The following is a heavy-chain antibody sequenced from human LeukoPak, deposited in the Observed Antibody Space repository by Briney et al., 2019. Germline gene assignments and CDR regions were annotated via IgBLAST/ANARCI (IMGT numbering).Heavy chain of an antibody. J-gene: IGHJ4*02. CDR3: AKWQDSTYWGYFDY. CDR2: INSNGRST. V-gene: IGHV3-23*01. CDR1: GFTFSSYG. D-gene: IGHD3-16*01. Sequence: GGSLRLSCAASGFTFSSYGMSWVRRAPGKGLEWVSAINSNGRSTNYADSVKGRFTISRDNSKNTLYLQMNSLRAEDTALYYCAKWQDSTYWGYFDYWGQGTLVTVSS.